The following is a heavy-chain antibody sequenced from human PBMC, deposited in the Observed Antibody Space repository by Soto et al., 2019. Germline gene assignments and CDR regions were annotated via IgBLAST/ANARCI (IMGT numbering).Heavy chain of an antibody. J-gene: IGHJ3*02. Sequence: ASVKVSCKASGYSFTTYAVHWVRQAPGQRLEWMGWINAANGNTKYSQRFQGRLTFTRDTSANTAYMQLSSLSSEDSAVYFCAKDQGWATAAKWDAFDIWGQGTMVTVSS. CDR3: AKDQGWATAAKWDAFDI. CDR1: GYSFTTYA. CDR2: INAANGNT. D-gene: IGHD2-15*01. V-gene: IGHV1-3*01.